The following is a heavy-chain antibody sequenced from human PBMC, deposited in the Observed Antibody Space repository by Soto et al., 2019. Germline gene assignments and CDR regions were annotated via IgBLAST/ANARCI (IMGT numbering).Heavy chain of an antibody. V-gene: IGHV3-33*01. D-gene: IGHD3-16*01. CDR2: IWYDGSIK. CDR3: ARDRHDSLFWVGAQHGMDV. J-gene: IGHJ6*02. CDR1: GFTFNNYG. Sequence: GGSLRLSCAASGFTFNNYGMHWVRQAPGKGLEWVAVIWYDGSIKYYVDSVKGRFTISRDNSKNTLYLQMNSLRAEDTAVYYCARDRHDSLFWVGAQHGMDVWGQGTTVTVSS.